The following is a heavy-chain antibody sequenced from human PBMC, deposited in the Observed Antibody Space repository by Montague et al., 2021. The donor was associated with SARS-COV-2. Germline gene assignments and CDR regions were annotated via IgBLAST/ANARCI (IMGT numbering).Heavy chain of an antibody. Sequence: TLSLTCTVSGGSISSGVYYWSWIRPHPGKGLEWIGYIYYSGSTYYNPSLKSRVTISVDTSKNQFSLKLSSVTAADTAVYYCARDPLKITIFGVDNYYYYGMDVWGQGTTVTVSS. CDR3: ARDPLKITIFGVDNYYYYGMDV. CDR2: IYYSGST. J-gene: IGHJ6*02. V-gene: IGHV4-31*03. D-gene: IGHD3-3*01. CDR1: GGSISSGVYY.